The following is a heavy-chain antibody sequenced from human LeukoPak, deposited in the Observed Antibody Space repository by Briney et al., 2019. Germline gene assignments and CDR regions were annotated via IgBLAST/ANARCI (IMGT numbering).Heavy chain of an antibody. CDR3: ARDYATRYFGY. CDR2: ISSSGSTI. J-gene: IGHJ4*02. Sequence: GGSLRLSCAASGFTLSSYEMNWVRQAPGKGLEWVSYISSSGSTIYYADSVKGRFTISRDNAKNSLYLQMNSLRAEDTAVYYCARDYATRYFGYWGQGTLVTVSS. CDR1: GFTLSSYE. V-gene: IGHV3-48*03. D-gene: IGHD5-12*01.